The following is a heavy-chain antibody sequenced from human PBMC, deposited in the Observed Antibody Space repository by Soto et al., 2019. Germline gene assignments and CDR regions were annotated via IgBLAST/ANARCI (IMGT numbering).Heavy chain of an antibody. Sequence: GASVKVSCKTSGYTFSNYGINWVRQAPGQGLEWMGWISAYNGNTNFAQKLQGRVSLTTDTSSTTAYMELRSLTSDDTAVYYCARDLFPGYTGFYDYWGQGTLVTVSS. CDR2: ISAYNGNT. CDR3: ARDLFPGYTGFYDY. D-gene: IGHD5-12*01. V-gene: IGHV1-18*01. J-gene: IGHJ4*02. CDR1: GYTFSNYG.